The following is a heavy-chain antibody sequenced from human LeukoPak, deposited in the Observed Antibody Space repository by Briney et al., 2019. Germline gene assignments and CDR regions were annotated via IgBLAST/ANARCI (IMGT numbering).Heavy chain of an antibody. CDR2: MNPNSGNT. J-gene: IGHJ4*02. CDR1: GYTFTSYD. CDR3: ARVQPRYNWNYGAYFDY. V-gene: IGHV1-8*01. D-gene: IGHD1-7*01. Sequence: ASVKVSCKASGYTFTSYDINWVRQATGQGLEWMGWMNPNSGNTGYAQKFQGRVTMTRNTSISTAYMELSSLRSEDTAVYYCARVQPRYNWNYGAYFDYWGQGTLVTVSS.